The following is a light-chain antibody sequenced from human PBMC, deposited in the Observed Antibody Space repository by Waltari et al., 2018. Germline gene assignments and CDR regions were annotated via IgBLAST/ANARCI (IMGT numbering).Light chain of an antibody. CDR2: GAS. CDR1: QTVSSSY. Sequence: DIVLTQSPCTLSLSLGERATPPCRASQTVSSSYLAWYQQKPGQAPRLLIYGASSRATGIPDRFSGSGSGTDFTLTISRLEPEDFAVYYCQQYGSSPWTFGQGTKVEIK. J-gene: IGKJ1*01. CDR3: QQYGSSPWT. V-gene: IGKV3-20*01.